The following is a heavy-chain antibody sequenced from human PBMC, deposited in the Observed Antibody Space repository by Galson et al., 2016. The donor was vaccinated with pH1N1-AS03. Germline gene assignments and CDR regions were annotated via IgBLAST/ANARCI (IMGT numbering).Heavy chain of an antibody. D-gene: IGHD1-26*01. CDR3: AKDMHHRGAWEVFES. Sequence: SLRLSCAASGFTFDDYAMHWVRQAPGKGLEWVSFITWDGASTYYADSVRGRFTISRDSSKHSVYLQMDSLRGDDTALYYCAKDMHHRGAWEVFESWGQGTLVTVSS. CDR1: GFTFDDYA. V-gene: IGHV3-43D*03. CDR2: ITWDGAST. J-gene: IGHJ4*02.